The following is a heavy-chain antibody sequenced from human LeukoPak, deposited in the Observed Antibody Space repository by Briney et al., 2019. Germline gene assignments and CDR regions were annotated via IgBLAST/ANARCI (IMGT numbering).Heavy chain of an antibody. CDR2: IYYSGST. CDR1: GGSISSYY. V-gene: IGHV4-59*08. CDR3: ARLTPYSSSRLGYYYYGMDV. Sequence: SETLSLTCTVSGGSISSYYWSWIRQHPGKGLEWIGYIYYSGSTNYNPSLKSRVTISVDTSKNQFSLKLSSVTAADTAVYYCARLTPYSSSRLGYYYYGMDVWGQGTTVTVSS. D-gene: IGHD6-13*01. J-gene: IGHJ6*02.